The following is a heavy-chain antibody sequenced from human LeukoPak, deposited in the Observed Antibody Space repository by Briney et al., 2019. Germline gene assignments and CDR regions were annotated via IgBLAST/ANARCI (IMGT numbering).Heavy chain of an antibody. Sequence: ASVTVSCKASGYTFTSYGISWVRQAPGQGLEWMGWISAYNGNTNYAQKLQGRVTMTTDTSTSTAYMELRSLRSDDTAVYYCARASGGERGSYYYYMDVWGKGTTVTVSS. CDR3: ARASGGERGSYYYYMDV. D-gene: IGHD2-15*01. CDR1: GYTFTSYG. CDR2: ISAYNGNT. V-gene: IGHV1-18*01. J-gene: IGHJ6*03.